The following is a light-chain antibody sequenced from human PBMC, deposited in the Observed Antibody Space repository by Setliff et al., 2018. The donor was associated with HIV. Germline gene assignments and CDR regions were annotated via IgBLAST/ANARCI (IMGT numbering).Light chain of an antibody. J-gene: IGLJ1*01. CDR2: DVS. V-gene: IGLV2-23*02. CDR1: SSDVGSYSY. CDR3: CSYAGTTTFPPGV. Sequence: QSALTQPASVSGSPGQSITISCTGTSSDVGSYSYVSWYQQHPGKAPKLIIYDVSKRPSGVSNRYSGSKSGNTASLTISGLQAEDEADYYCCSYAGTTTFPPGVFGTGTKVTVL.